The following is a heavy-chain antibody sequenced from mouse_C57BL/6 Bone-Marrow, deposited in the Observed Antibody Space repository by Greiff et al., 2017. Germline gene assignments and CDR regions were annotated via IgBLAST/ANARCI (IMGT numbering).Heavy chain of an antibody. J-gene: IGHJ2*01. CDR2: IDPSDSYT. CDR1: GYTFTSYW. D-gene: IGHD2-3*01. CDR3: AREDGGDGYYYFDY. Sequence: VQLQQPGAELVKPGASVKLSCKASGYTFTSYWMQWVKQRPGQGLEWIGEIDPSDSYTNYNQKFKGKATLTVDTSSSTAYMQLSSLTSEDPAVYYCAREDGGDGYYYFDYWGQGTTLTVSS. V-gene: IGHV1-50*01.